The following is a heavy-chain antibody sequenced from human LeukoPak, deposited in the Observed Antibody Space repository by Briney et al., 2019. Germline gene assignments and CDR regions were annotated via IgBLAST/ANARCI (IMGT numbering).Heavy chain of an antibody. CDR2: IFHGGST. Sequence: SETLSLTCAVSGGAISSTNWWSWVRQSPEKGLEWIGEIFHGGSTNYNPSLKSRVTILGDKSRNQFSLKMSSVTAADTAVYYCARGPLVLRYFDWLHSGIDYWGQGTLVTVSS. CDR1: GGAISSTNW. J-gene: IGHJ4*02. D-gene: IGHD3-9*01. CDR3: ARGPLVLRYFDWLHSGIDY. V-gene: IGHV4-4*02.